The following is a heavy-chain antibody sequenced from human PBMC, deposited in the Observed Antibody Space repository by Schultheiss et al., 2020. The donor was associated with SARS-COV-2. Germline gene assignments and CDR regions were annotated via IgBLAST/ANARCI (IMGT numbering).Heavy chain of an antibody. J-gene: IGHJ6*02. V-gene: IGHV3-53*01. CDR2: IYSGGST. CDR1: GFTVSSNY. Sequence: GGSLRLSCAASGFTVSSNYMSWVRQAPGKGLEWVSVIYSGGSTYYADSVKGRFTISRDNSKKSLYLQMNSLRAEDTAVYYCARDLPDSSGWYTGGYYYGMDVWGQGTTVTVSS. D-gene: IGHD6-19*01. CDR3: ARDLPDSSGWYTGGYYYGMDV.